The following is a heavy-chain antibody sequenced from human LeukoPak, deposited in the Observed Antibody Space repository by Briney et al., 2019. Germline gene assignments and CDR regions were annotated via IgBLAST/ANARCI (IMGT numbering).Heavy chain of an antibody. D-gene: IGHD3-9*01. CDR3: ARGNYDILTGYYRLRAFDY. CDR2: MNPNSGRR. J-gene: IGHJ4*02. V-gene: IGHV1-8*01. Sequence: GASVKVSCKASGYIFSNYDINWVRQAPGHGLEWMGWMNPNSGRRVYAQKFQGRVTMTRNSSINTAYMELSSLRSEDTAVYYCARGNYDILTGYYRLRAFDYRGQGTLVTVSS. CDR1: GYIFSNYD.